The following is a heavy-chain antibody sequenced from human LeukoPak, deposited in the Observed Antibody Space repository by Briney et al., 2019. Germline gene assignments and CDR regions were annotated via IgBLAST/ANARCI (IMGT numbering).Heavy chain of an antibody. V-gene: IGHV1-46*01. CDR1: GYTFISYY. J-gene: IGHJ4*01. D-gene: IGHD4-17*01. Sequence: GASVKVSCKASGYTFISYYMYWVRQAPGHGLEWMGFINPSAGNTAYAQKFQGIVTMTRDTSTSTVYMDLTSLRSDDTAVYYCARGKYGDWYFDYWGQGSLVTVSS. CDR3: ARGKYGDWYFDY. CDR2: INPSAGNT.